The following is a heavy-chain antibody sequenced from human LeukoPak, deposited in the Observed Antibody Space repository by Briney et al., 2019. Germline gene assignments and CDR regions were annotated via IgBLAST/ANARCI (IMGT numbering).Heavy chain of an antibody. CDR2: IYHSGST. D-gene: IGHD3-10*01. CDR1: GGSISSYY. CDR3: AGTMVRGYFDY. V-gene: IGHV4-59*04. Sequence: SETLSLTCTVSGGSISSYYWSWIRQPPGKGLEWIGYIYHSGSTYYNPSLKSRVTISVDRSKNQFSLKLSSVTAADTAVYYCAGTMVRGYFDYWGQGTLVTVSS. J-gene: IGHJ4*02.